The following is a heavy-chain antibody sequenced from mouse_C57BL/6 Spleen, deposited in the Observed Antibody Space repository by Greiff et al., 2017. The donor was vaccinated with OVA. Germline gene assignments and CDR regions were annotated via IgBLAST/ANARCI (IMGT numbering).Heavy chain of an antibody. Sequence: VKVVESGAELVRPGASVKLSCKASGYTFTDYYINWVKQRPGQGLEWIARIYPGSGNTYYNEKFKGKATLTAEKSSSTAYMQLSSLTSEDSAVYFCARGDYGSQDYFDYWGQGTTLTVSS. CDR1: GYTFTDYY. J-gene: IGHJ2*01. CDR3: ARGDYGSQDYFDY. D-gene: IGHD1-1*01. V-gene: IGHV1-76*01. CDR2: IYPGSGNT.